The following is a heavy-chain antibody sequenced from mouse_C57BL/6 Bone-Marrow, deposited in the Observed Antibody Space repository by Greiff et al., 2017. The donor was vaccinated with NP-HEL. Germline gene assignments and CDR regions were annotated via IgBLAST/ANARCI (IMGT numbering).Heavy chain of an antibody. CDR3: ARKISSGSFFDY. D-gene: IGHD3-2*02. CDR1: GYAFSSYW. V-gene: IGHV1-80*01. CDR2: IYPGDGDT. Sequence: VKLMESGAELVKPGASVKISCKASGYAFSSYWMNWVKQRPGKGLEWIGQIYPGDGDTNYNGKFKGKATLTADKSSSTAYMQLSSLTSEDSAVYFCARKISSGSFFDYWGQGTTLTVSS. J-gene: IGHJ2*01.